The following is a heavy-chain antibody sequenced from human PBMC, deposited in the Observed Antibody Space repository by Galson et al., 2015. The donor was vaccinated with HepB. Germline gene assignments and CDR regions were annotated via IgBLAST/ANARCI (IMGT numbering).Heavy chain of an antibody. Sequence: CAISGDSVSGNSAAWNWIRQSPSRGLEWLGRTYYRSKWYNDYAVSVKSRITINPDTSKNQFSLQLNSVTPEDTAVYYCARFYYGSGSYWFDPWGQGTLVTVSS. J-gene: IGHJ5*02. D-gene: IGHD3-10*01. CDR1: GDSVSGNSAA. CDR2: TYYRSKWYN. CDR3: ARFYYGSGSYWFDP. V-gene: IGHV6-1*01.